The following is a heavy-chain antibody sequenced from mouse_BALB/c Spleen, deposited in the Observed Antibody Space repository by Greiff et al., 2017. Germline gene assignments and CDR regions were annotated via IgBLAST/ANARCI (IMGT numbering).Heavy chain of an antibody. V-gene: IGHV1-5*01. Sequence: VQLQQSGTVLARPGASVKMSCKASGYTFTSYWMHWVKQRPGQGLEWIGAIYPGNSDTSYNQKFKGKAKLTAVTSTSTAYMELSSLTNEDSAVYYCTREGDYGSRRAMDYWGQGTSVTVSS. CDR3: TREGDYGSRRAMDY. CDR1: GYTFTSYW. D-gene: IGHD1-1*01. CDR2: IYPGNSDT. J-gene: IGHJ4*01.